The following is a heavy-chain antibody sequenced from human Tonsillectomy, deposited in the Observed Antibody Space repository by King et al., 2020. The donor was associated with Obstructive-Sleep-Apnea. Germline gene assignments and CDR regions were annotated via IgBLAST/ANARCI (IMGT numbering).Heavy chain of an antibody. CDR2: LTGSGRST. D-gene: IGHD3-3*01. V-gene: IGHV3-23*04. CDR1: GFTFSSYA. Sequence: VQLVESGVGLVQPGGSLRLSCAASGFTFSSYAMSWVRQAPGKGLEWVSALTGSGRSTYYADSVKGRFTISRDNSKNTLCLQMNSLRAEDTAVYYCAKETSWSGYYRVDYWGQGTLVTVSS. CDR3: AKETSWSGYYRVDY. J-gene: IGHJ4*02.